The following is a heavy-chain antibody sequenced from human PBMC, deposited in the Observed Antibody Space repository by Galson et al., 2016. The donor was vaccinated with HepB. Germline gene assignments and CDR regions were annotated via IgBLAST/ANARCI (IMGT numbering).Heavy chain of an antibody. CDR2: ISWNSGSI. CDR3: AKDRTSNSGWSPNDY. CDR1: GFTFGDYA. D-gene: IGHD6-19*01. V-gene: IGHV3-9*01. Sequence: SLRLSCAASGFTFGDYAMHWVRQAPGKGLEWVSGISWNSGSIDYADSVKGRFTITRDNAKNSLYLQMNSLRLEDTALYYCAKDRTSNSGWSPNDYWGQGILVTVS. J-gene: IGHJ4*02.